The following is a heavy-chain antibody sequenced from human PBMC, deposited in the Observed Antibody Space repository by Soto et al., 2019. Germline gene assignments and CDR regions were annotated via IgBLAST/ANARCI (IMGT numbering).Heavy chain of an antibody. CDR3: ARGWGYDSNDYYYAY. CDR1: GGTFSRHA. Sequence: QVQLVQSGAEVRKPGSSVKVSCKASGGTFSRHAISWVRQAPGQGLEWMGGIIPIFGTANHAQKFQGRVTIITDESTSIVYMELSSLRSEDTAMYYCARGWGYDSNDYYYAYWGQGTLVIVSS. V-gene: IGHV1-69*01. CDR2: IIPIFGTA. D-gene: IGHD3-22*01. J-gene: IGHJ4*02.